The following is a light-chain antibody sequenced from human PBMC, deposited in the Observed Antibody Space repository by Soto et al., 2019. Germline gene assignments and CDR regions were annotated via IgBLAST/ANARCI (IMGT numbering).Light chain of an antibody. CDR1: QSVSSIY. V-gene: IGKV3-15*01. J-gene: IGKJ1*01. CDR3: QQYNSWPRT. Sequence: EIVLTQSPGTLSLSPGERATLSCRASQSVSSIYLAWYQQKPGQAPRLLIYGAFTGATGVPARFSGSGSGTEFTLTISSLQSEDFATYYCQQYNSWPRTFGQGTKVEI. CDR2: GAF.